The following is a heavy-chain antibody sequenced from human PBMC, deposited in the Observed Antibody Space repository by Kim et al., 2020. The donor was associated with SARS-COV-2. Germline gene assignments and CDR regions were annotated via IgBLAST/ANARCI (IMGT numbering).Heavy chain of an antibody. D-gene: IGHD6-13*01. CDR3: AKEVGSSSWYHAFDI. J-gene: IGHJ3*02. Sequence: SEKGRFTIPRDNSKNTLYLQMNSLRAEDTAVYYCAKEVGSSSWYHAFDIWGQGTMVTVSS. V-gene: IGHV3-23*01.